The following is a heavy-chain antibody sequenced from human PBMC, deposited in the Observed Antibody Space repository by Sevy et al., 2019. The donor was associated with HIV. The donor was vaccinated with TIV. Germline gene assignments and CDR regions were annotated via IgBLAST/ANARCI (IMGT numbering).Heavy chain of an antibody. CDR1: GDSVSSNSAA. V-gene: IGHV6-1*01. J-gene: IGHJ6*03. Sequence: SQTLSLTCAISGDSVSSNSAAWNWIRQSPSRGLEWLGRTYYRSKWYNDYAVSVKSRITINPDTSKNQFSLQLNSVTPEETAVYYFARGVIVLRFLEWLSETYYYYYYMDVWGKGTTVTVSS. D-gene: IGHD3-3*01. CDR3: ARGVIVLRFLEWLSETYYYYYYMDV. CDR2: TYYRSKWYN.